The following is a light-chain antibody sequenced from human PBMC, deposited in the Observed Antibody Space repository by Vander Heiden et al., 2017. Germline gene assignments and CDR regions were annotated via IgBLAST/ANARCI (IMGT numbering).Light chain of an antibody. CDR3: QQSDSPPYT. CDR1: QSISGY. J-gene: IGKJ2*01. V-gene: IGKV1-39*01. CDR2: SAS. Sequence: DIHMTQSPSSLSASVGDRITITCRASQSISGYLNWYQQKPGKAPKLLIYSASRLQSGVPSGFSGSGSGTDFTLTISSVQPADFATYYCQQSDSPPYTFGQGTKLEI.